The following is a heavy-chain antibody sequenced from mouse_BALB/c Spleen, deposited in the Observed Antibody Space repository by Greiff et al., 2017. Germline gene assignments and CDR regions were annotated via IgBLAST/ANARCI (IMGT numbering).Heavy chain of an antibody. D-gene: IGHD1-1*01. J-gene: IGHJ2*01. CDR1: GYSITSDYA. Sequence: EVKLQESGPGLVKPSQSLSLTCTVTGYSITSDYAWNWIRQFPGNKLEWMGYLSYSGSTSYNPSLKSRISITRDTSKNQFFLQLNSVTTEDTATYYCAPLLRYYFDYWGQGTTLTVSS. CDR3: APLLRYYFDY. V-gene: IGHV3-2*02. CDR2: LSYSGST.